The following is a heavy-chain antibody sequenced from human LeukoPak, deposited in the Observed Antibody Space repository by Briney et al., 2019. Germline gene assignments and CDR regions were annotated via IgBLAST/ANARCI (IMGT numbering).Heavy chain of an antibody. V-gene: IGHV3-48*04. CDR1: GFTFSSYS. Sequence: GGSLRLSCAASGFTFSSYSMNWVRQAPGKGLEWVSYISSSSSTIYYADSVKGRFTISRDNAKNSLYLQMDTLRAEDTAVYYCARDRARLFGGFYGMDVWGQGTTVTVSS. J-gene: IGHJ6*02. CDR2: ISSSSSTI. CDR3: ARDRARLFGGFYGMDV. D-gene: IGHD4-23*01.